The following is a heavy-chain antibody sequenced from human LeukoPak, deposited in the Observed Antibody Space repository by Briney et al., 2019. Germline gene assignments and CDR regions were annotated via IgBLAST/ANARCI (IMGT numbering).Heavy chain of an antibody. CDR1: GFTFSDHY. D-gene: IGHD1-14*01. J-gene: IGHJ3*02. V-gene: IGHV3-48*01. CDR3: ATDHRNLDAFDI. CDR2: ISSSSSTI. Sequence: GGSLRLPCAASGFTFSDHYMNWVRQAPGKGLEWVSYISSSSSTIYYADSVKGRFTISRDNAKNTLYLQMNSLRAEDTAVYYCATDHRNLDAFDIWGQGTMLTVSS.